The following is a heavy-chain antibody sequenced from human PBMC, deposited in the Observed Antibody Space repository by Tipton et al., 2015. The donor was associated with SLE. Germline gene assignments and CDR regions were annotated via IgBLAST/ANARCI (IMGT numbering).Heavy chain of an antibody. Sequence: VQLVQSGAEVKKPGESLKISCKGSGYSFTSYWIGWARQMPGKGLERMGIIYPGDSDTSYSPSFQGQVTLSADKSISTAYLQWSSLKASATAMYYCARAEELTSPFYYWGQGTLVTVSS. CDR2: IYPGDSDT. CDR3: ARAEELTSPFYY. J-gene: IGHJ4*02. D-gene: IGHD1-26*01. CDR1: GYSFTSYW. V-gene: IGHV5-51*03.